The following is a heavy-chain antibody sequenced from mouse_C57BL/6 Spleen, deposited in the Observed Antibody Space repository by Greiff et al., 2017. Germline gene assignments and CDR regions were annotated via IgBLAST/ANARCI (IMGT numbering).Heavy chain of an antibody. CDR2: INPNNGGT. Sequence: EVQLQQSGPELVKPGASVKISCKASGYTFTDYYMNWVKQSHGKSLEWIGDINPNNGGTSYNQKFKGKATLTVDKSSSTAYMELRSLTSEDSAVYYCARYYDYDAVMAYWGQGTLVTVSA. J-gene: IGHJ3*01. CDR3: ARYYDYDAVMAY. CDR1: GYTFTDYY. D-gene: IGHD2-4*01. V-gene: IGHV1-26*01.